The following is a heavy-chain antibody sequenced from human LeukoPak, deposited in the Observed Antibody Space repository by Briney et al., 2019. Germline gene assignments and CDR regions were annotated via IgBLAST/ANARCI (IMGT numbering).Heavy chain of an antibody. D-gene: IGHD3-22*01. J-gene: IGHJ5*02. CDR1: GFTVSSNS. Sequence: GGSLRLSCTVSGFTVSSNSMSWVRQAPGKGLEWVSTISGGGGSTFYADSVKGRFTISRDNAKNSLYLQMNSLRAEDTAVYYCARDYYDSSGSSWFDPWGQGTLVTVSS. V-gene: IGHV3-21*01. CDR2: ISGGGGST. CDR3: ARDYYDSSGSSWFDP.